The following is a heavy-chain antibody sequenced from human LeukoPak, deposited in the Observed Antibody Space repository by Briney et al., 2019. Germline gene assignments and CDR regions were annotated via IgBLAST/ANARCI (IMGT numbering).Heavy chain of an antibody. Sequence: GASVKVSCKASGYTFTSYGISRVRQAPGQGLEWMGWISAYNGNTNYAQKLQGRVTMTRDTSTSTVYMELSSLRSEDTAVYYCARGSSGWFLDLFDYWGQGTLVTVSS. CDR3: ARGSSGWFLDLFDY. CDR1: GYTFTSYG. J-gene: IGHJ4*02. CDR2: ISAYNGNT. D-gene: IGHD6-19*01. V-gene: IGHV1-18*01.